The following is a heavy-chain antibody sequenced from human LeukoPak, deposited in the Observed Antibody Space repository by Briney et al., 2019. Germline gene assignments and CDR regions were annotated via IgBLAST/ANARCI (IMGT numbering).Heavy chain of an antibody. D-gene: IGHD6-6*01. CDR1: GYTFTNYA. V-gene: IGHV1-3*01. J-gene: IGHJ3*02. CDR3: ARVRSEYSSSSLSI. Sequence: ASVKVSCKASGYTFTNYAMHWVRQAPGQRFEWMGWINAGNGNTKYSQKFQGRVTITRDTSASTAYMELSRLRSDDTAVYYCARVRSEYSSSSLSIWGQGTMVTVSS. CDR2: INAGNGNT.